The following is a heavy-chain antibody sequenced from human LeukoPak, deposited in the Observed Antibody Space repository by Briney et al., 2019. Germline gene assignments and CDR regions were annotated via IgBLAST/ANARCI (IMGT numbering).Heavy chain of an antibody. CDR2: IYDSGST. CDR1: GASIRSGDYY. J-gene: IGHJ5*02. V-gene: IGHV4-30-4*01. Sequence: SQTLSLTCTVSGASIRSGDYYWSWIRQPPGKGLEWIGYIYDSGSTYYNPSLKSRVTISVDTSKNQFSLKLSSVTAADTAVYYCAREDGYCSGGSCLNWFDPWGQGTLVTVSS. D-gene: IGHD2-15*01. CDR3: AREDGYCSGGSCLNWFDP.